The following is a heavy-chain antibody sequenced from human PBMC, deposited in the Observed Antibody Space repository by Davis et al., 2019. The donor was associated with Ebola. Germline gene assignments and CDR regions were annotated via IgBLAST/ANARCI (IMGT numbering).Heavy chain of an antibody. Sequence: ASVKVSCKASGYTFTNYGITWVRQAPGQGLEWMGWINPHNGNTNYAQNVQGRVTITADESTSTAYMELSSLRSEDTAVYFCATAPRWLQLWLEDNDAFDIWGQGTVVTVSS. D-gene: IGHD5-18*01. CDR3: ATAPRWLQLWLEDNDAFDI. J-gene: IGHJ3*02. V-gene: IGHV1-18*04. CDR2: INPHNGNT. CDR1: GYTFTNYG.